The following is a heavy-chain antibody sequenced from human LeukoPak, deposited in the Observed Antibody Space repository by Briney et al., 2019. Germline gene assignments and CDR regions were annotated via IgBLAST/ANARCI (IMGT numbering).Heavy chain of an antibody. CDR1: GDSSSGYY. Sequence: SETLSLTCTVSGDSSSGYYWNWIRQSPDKGLEWIGHVFYSGGTRYNPSLRSRITISIDTSKTQFSLEMTSVTAADTAVYYCARSLVRDVSYYYYMDVWGKGTTVIVSS. CDR3: ARSLVRDVSYYYYMDV. D-gene: IGHD3-9*01. V-gene: IGHV4-59*01. CDR2: VFYSGGT. J-gene: IGHJ6*03.